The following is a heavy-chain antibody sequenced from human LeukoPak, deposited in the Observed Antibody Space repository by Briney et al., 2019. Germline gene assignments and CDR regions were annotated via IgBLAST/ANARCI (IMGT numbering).Heavy chain of an antibody. CDR3: ARVSPAGPYDFWSGQDAFDI. D-gene: IGHD3-3*01. V-gene: IGHV4-38-2*02. CDR1: SYSISSGSY. CDR2: IYHSGST. Sequence: SETLSLTCTVSSYSISSGSYWGWIRQPPGKGLEWIGSIYHSGSTYYNPSLKSRVTISVDTSKNQFSLKLSSVTAADTAVYYCARVSPAGPYDFWSGQDAFDIWGQGTMVTVSS. J-gene: IGHJ3*02.